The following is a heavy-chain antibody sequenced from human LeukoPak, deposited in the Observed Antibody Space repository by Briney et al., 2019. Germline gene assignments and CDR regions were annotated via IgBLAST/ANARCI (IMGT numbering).Heavy chain of an antibody. D-gene: IGHD4-23*01. J-gene: IGHJ4*02. CDR1: EVTFSSHR. V-gene: IGHV3-21*01. CDR2: ISSSSSYI. Sequence: GGSLRLSCAASEVTFSSHRVNWVRQAPGKGLEWVSSISSSSSYIYYADSVKGRFTISRDNAQNSLYLQMNSLRAEDMVVYYCARATRVVIDWGQGTLVTVSS. CDR3: ARATRVVID.